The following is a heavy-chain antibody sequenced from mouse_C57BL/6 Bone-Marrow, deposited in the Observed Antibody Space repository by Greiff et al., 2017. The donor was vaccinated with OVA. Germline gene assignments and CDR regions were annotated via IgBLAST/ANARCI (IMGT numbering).Heavy chain of an antibody. J-gene: IGHJ4*01. CDR1: VFTFSDYG. Sequence: EVQVVESGGGLVKPGGSLKLSCAASVFTFSDYGMHWVRQAPEKGLEWVAYISSGSSTIYYADTVKGRFSISRDNAKNTLFLQMTSLRSEETAMYYCARLYYYGSRERSYAMDYWGQGTSVTVSS. CDR2: ISSGSSTI. V-gene: IGHV5-17*01. D-gene: IGHD1-1*01. CDR3: ARLYYYGSRERSYAMDY.